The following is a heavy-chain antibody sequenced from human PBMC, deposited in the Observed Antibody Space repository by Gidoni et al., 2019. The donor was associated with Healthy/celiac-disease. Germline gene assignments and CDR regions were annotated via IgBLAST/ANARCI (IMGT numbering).Heavy chain of an antibody. V-gene: IGHV3-30*18. CDR1: GLTLSSYG. Sequence: GQLLESGGGVVQLGRSLRLSCAASGLTLSSYGLHWGRQAPGKGLEWVAVISYDGSNKYYADSVKGRFTISRDNSKNTLYLQMNSLRAEDTAVYYCAKDSLRIAVAGTGLDYWGQGTLVTVSS. CDR3: AKDSLRIAVAGTGLDY. D-gene: IGHD6-19*01. CDR2: ISYDGSNK. J-gene: IGHJ4*02.